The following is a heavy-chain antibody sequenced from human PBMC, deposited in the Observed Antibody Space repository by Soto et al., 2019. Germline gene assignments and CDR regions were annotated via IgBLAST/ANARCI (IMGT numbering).Heavy chain of an antibody. D-gene: IGHD2-21*02. Sequence: SETLSLTCGVSGGTVASSHWWSWVRQSPGRGLEWIGNVYHTGDTNFNPSLQSRVTFSVDKSNNQFSLRLTSVTAADTAVYFCAREIVTAGGNNYFDPWGPGTLVTVS. J-gene: IGHJ5*02. CDR1: GGTVASSHW. V-gene: IGHV4-4*02. CDR3: AREIVTAGGNNYFDP. CDR2: VYHTGDT.